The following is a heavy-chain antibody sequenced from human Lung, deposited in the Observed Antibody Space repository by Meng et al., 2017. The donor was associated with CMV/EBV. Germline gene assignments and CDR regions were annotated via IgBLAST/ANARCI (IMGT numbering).Heavy chain of an antibody. CDR1: GGTFSSYT. CDR2: IIPILGIA. CDR3: AKWGWGALYGGMDV. V-gene: IGHV1-69*02. Sequence: SVKVSCKTSGGTFSSYTISWVRQAPGQGLEWMGRIIPILGIASYSQKFQGRVTITADKSTSTAYMELSSLRSEDTAAYYCAKWGWGALYGGMDVWGQGTTVTVSS. J-gene: IGHJ6*02. D-gene: IGHD3-16*01.